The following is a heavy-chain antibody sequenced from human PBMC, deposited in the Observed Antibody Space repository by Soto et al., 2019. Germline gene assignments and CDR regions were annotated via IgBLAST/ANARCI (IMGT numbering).Heavy chain of an antibody. CDR2: ISYDGSNK. J-gene: IGHJ6*02. V-gene: IGHV3-30*03. Sequence: QPGGSLRLSCAASGFTFSSYGMHWVRQAPGKGLEWVAVISYDGSNKYYADSVKGRFTISRDNSKNTLYLQMNSLRAEDTAVYYCARDSYCSSTSCFFYYYYYGMDVWGQGTTVTVSS. D-gene: IGHD2-2*01. CDR3: ARDSYCSSTSCFFYYYYYGMDV. CDR1: GFTFSSYG.